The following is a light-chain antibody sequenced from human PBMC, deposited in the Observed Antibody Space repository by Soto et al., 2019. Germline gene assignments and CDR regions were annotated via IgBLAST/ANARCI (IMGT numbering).Light chain of an antibody. J-gene: IGKJ1*01. CDR1: QSVSSY. CDR3: QQRSKWRT. CDR2: DAS. V-gene: IGKV3-11*01. Sequence: EILLTHSPATLSLSPWERAALSSRASQSVSSYLAWYQQKPGQAPRLLIYDASKRATGIPARFSGSGFGTDYTLTISSLEPEDFPVYYCQQRSKWRTFGQGTKVDIK.